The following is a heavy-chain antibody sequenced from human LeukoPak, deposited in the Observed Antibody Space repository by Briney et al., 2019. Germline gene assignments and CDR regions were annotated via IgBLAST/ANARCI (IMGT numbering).Heavy chain of an antibody. D-gene: IGHD4-23*01. CDR2: IYHIGST. CDR1: GGSISSINW. V-gene: IGHV4-4*02. J-gene: IGHJ5*02. Sequence: SETLSLTCAVSGGSISSINWGSWVRQPPGKGREWIGEIYHIGSTNYNTSLKSRVTISVDKSKNQFSLKLSSETAADTAVYDCASRWPENWFDPWGQGTLVTVSS. CDR3: ASRWPENWFDP.